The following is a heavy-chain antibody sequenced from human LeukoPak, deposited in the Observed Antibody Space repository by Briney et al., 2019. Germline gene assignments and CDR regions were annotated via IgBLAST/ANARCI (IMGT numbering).Heavy chain of an antibody. J-gene: IGHJ4*02. CDR3: AKDLNYDILTGYSLGLSLDY. Sequence: PGRSLRLSCAASGFTFDDYAMHWVRQAPGKGLEWVSGISWNSGSIGYADSVKGRFTISRDNAKNSLYLQMNSLRAEDTALYYCAKDLNYDILTGYSLGLSLDYWGQGTLVTVSS. V-gene: IGHV3-9*01. CDR2: ISWNSGSI. CDR1: GFTFDDYA. D-gene: IGHD3-9*01.